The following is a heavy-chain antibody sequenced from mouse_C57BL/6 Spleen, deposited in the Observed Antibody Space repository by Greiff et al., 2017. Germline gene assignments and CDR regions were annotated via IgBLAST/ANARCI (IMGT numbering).Heavy chain of an antibody. V-gene: IGHV5-9-1*02. CDR2: ISSGGDYT. Sequence: EVNVVESGAGLVKPGGSLKLSCAASGFTFSSYAMSWVRQTPEKRLEWVAYISSGGDYTYYADTVKGRFTISRANARNTLYLQMSSLKSEDTAMYYCTRDSYYYAMDDWGQGTSVTVSS. D-gene: IGHD3-2*01. CDR3: TRDSYYYAMDD. J-gene: IGHJ4*01. CDR1: GFTFSSYA.